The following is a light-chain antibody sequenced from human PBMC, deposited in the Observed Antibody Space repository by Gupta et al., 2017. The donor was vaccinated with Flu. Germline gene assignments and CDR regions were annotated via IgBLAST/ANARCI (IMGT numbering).Light chain of an antibody. Sequence: SSDVGGYNYVSWYQQHPGKAPKLMIYEVSKRPSGVSNRFSGSKSGNTASLTISGLQAEDEADYYCSSYTSSSTRVVFGGGTKLTVL. J-gene: IGLJ2*01. CDR3: SSYTSSSTRVV. V-gene: IGLV2-14*01. CDR1: SSDVGGYNY. CDR2: EVS.